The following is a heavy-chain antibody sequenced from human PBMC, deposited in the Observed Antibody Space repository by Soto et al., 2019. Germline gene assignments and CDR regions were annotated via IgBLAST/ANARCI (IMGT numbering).Heavy chain of an antibody. CDR1: GFTFSRFW. CDR2: IKQDGSEK. Sequence: GSVRLSWAASGFTFSRFWMTWDRQAPGRGLEWVSNIKQDGSEKYYVDSVQGRVTISRDNAKNSLYLQLNSLRDEDTAVYYCVRDTRLYWDDPFYFDYWGEGTLVTVSS. J-gene: IGHJ4*02. CDR3: VRDTRLYWDDPFYFDY. V-gene: IGHV3-7*01. D-gene: IGHD1-1*01.